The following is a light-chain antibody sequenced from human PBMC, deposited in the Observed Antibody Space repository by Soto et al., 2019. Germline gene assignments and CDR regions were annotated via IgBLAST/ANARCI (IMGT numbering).Light chain of an antibody. V-gene: IGKV1-39*01. J-gene: IGKJ4*01. CDR2: AAS. CDR3: QQSYSTPRT. Sequence: DIQMTQSPSSLSASVGDRVNITCRASQSISRYLNWYQQKPGKAPNLLIYAASSLQSGVPSRFSGSGSGTGFHLHHNHLQPEDFATYYCQQSYSTPRTFGGGTKVEI. CDR1: QSISRY.